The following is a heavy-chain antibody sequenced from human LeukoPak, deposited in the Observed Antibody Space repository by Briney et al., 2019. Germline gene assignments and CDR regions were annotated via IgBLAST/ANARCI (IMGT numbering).Heavy chain of an antibody. CDR2: ISDSGNT. CDR1: GFILSSYA. D-gene: IGHD2-21*01. J-gene: IGHJ4*02. V-gene: IGHV3-23*01. Sequence: GGSLRLSCAASGFILSSYAMSWVRQAPGKGLEWVSAISDSGNTYHADSVKGRFTISRDSSKSTLFLQMNRLRPEDAAVYYCAKAPVTTCRGAYCYPFDYWGQGTLVTVSS. CDR3: AKAPVTTCRGAYCYPFDY.